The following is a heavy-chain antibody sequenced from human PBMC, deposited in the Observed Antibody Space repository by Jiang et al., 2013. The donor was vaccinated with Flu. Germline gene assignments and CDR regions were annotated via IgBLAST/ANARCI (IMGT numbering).Heavy chain of an antibody. CDR3: AHSLWYDWSGIYYGIRFDY. D-gene: IGHD3-22*01. CDR1: GFSLNTHGVG. J-gene: IGHJ4*02. V-gene: IGHV2-5*02. Sequence: KPTQTLTLTCTFSGFSLNTHGVGVGWIRQPPGKALEWLALIYWDDDKFYSPSLRSRLTITKDTSKNQVVLRMTNMDPVDTATYYCAHSLWYDWSGIYYGIRFDYWGQGALVTVSS. CDR2: IYWDDDK.